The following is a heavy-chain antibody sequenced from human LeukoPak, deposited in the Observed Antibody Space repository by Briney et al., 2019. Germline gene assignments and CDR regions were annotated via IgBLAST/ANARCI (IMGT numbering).Heavy chain of an antibody. CDR2: INHDGST. CDR3: ARMITAVATEYFDL. CDR1: GGSFSGHY. D-gene: IGHD6-13*01. J-gene: IGHJ2*01. Sequence: PSETLSLTCAVYGGSFSGHYWNWIRQPPGKGLEWIGGINHDGSTNSNPSLKSRVTMSVDTSKNQFSLKLTSVTAADTAVYYCARMITAVATEYFDLWSRGTLVTVSS. V-gene: IGHV4-34*10.